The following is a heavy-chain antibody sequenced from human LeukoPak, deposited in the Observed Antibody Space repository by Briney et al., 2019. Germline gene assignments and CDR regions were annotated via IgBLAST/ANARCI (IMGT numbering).Heavy chain of an antibody. Sequence: GGSLRLSCAASGFTFRNYAMHWVRQAPGKGLEYVSAISSNGGITYYANSVKGRFTISRDNSKNTLYLQMNSLRAEDTAVYYCAKDRRSSGWYAEYFQHWGQGTLVTVSS. CDR1: GFTFRNYA. CDR2: ISSNGGIT. J-gene: IGHJ1*01. CDR3: AKDRRSSGWYAEYFQH. D-gene: IGHD6-19*01. V-gene: IGHV3-64*01.